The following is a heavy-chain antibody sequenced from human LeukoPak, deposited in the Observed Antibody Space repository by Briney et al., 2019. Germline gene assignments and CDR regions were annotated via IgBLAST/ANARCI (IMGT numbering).Heavy chain of an antibody. CDR3: ARDPAHLFHYYYYGMDV. J-gene: IGHJ6*02. Sequence: GSLRLSCAASGFTFSDYYMSWIRQAPGKGLEWVSYISSSGSTIYYADSVKGRFTISRDNAKNSLYLQMNSLRAEDTAVYYCARDPAHLFHYYYYGMDVWGQGTTVTVSS. V-gene: IGHV3-11*01. CDR1: GFTFSDYY. D-gene: IGHD2-21*01. CDR2: ISSSGSTI.